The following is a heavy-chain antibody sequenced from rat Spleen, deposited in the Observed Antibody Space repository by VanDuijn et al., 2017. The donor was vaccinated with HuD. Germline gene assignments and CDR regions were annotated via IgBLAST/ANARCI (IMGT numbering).Heavy chain of an antibody. Sequence: EVQLVESDGGLVQPGRSLKLSCAASGFTFSDYYMAWVRQAPTKGLEWVATISYDGSSTYYRDSVKGRFTISRDNAKSTLYLQMDSLRSEDTATYYCERHYYDGSYFDYWGQGVMVTVSS. V-gene: IGHV5-29*01. CDR1: GFTFSDYY. CDR2: ISYDGSST. D-gene: IGHD1-12*02. J-gene: IGHJ2*01. CDR3: ERHYYDGSYFDY.